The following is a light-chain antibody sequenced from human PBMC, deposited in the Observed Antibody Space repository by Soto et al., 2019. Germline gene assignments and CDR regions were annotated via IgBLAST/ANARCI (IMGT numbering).Light chain of an antibody. V-gene: IGKV1-39*01. CDR1: QTISDY. CDR2: AAS. J-gene: IGKJ4*01. CDR3: QQSSNTPLT. Sequence: DIQMTQSPSSLSASVGDRVTIPCRASQTISDYLNWYQQKPGKAPSLLIYAASSLQSGVPSRFSASGSGTDFTLTITILQPEDLAAYYCQQSSNTPLTFGGGTKVESK.